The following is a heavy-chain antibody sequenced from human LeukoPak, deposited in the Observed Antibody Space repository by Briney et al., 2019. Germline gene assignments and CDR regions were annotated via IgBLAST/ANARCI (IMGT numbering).Heavy chain of an antibody. CDR1: GGSISSSSYY. V-gene: IGHV4-39*07. D-gene: IGHD2-15*01. CDR2: ISNSETT. Sequence: SETLSLTCTVSGGSISSSSYYWGWIRQPPGKGLEWIGYISNSETTDYGPSFKSRVTMSLDTSKNQFSLKLSSVTAADTGVCYCARGYCSDERCPVFPSWGQGTLVTVSS. J-gene: IGHJ5*02. CDR3: ARGYCSDERCPVFPS.